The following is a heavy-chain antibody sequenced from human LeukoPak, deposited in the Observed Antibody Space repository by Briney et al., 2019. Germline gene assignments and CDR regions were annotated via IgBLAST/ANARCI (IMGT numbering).Heavy chain of an antibody. CDR2: IYHSGST. D-gene: IGHD2-15*01. V-gene: IGHV4-38-2*02. J-gene: IGHJ5*02. Sequence: SETLSLTXTVSGYSISSGYYWGWIRQPPGKGLEWIGSIYHSGSTYYNPSLKSRVTISVDTSKNQFSLKLSSVTAADTAVYYCARDALGYCSGGSCGVVWFDPWGQRTLVTVSS. CDR3: ARDALGYCSGGSCGVVWFDP. CDR1: GYSISSGYY.